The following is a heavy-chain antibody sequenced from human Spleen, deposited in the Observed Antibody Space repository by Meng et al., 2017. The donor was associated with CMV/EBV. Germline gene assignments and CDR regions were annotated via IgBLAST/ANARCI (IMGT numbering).Heavy chain of an antibody. CDR1: GFTFSSYA. J-gene: IGHJ6*02. CDR3: AKDLGFLKGIYYYAMDV. D-gene: IGHD3-3*01. V-gene: IGHV3-23*03. Sequence: GESLKISCAASGFTFSSYAMSWVRQAPGKGLEWVSVIYSGGSSTYYADSVKGRFTISRDNSKNTLYLQMNSLRAEDTAVYYCAKDLGFLKGIYYYAMDVWGQGTTVTVSS. CDR2: IYSGGSST.